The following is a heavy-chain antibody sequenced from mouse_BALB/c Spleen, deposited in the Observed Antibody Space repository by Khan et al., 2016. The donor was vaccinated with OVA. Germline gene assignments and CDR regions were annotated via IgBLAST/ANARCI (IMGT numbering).Heavy chain of an antibody. CDR3: ARGSCYGSSPCYFDY. V-gene: IGHV5-6-5*01. J-gene: IGHJ2*01. D-gene: IGHD1-1*01. Sequence: EVELVESGGGLVKPGGSLKLSCAASGFTFSNYDMSWVRQTPEKRLEWVASISSGGNTYYPASVKGRFTISRDNARKILYLHMSSMRSEDTAMIYCARGSCYGSSPCYFDYWGQSTTLTVSS. CDR2: ISSGGNT. CDR1: GFTFSNYD.